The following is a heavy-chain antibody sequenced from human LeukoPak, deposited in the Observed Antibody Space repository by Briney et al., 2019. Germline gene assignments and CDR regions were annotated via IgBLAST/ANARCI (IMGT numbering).Heavy chain of an antibody. J-gene: IGHJ5*02. CDR1: GYTFMDYH. D-gene: IGHD3-10*01. Sequence: ASVKLSCKASGYTFMDYHVHWVRQAPGQGLEWMGIINPSGGRTTYAQKFQGRVTMTRDTSTSTVYMELSSLRSEDTAVYYCANSRARGNWFDPWGQGTLVTVSS. CDR3: ANSRARGNWFDP. CDR2: INPSGGRT. V-gene: IGHV1-46*01.